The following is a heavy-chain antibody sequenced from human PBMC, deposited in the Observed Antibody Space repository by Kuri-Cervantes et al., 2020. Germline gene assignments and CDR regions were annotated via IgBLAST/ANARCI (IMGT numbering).Heavy chain of an antibody. J-gene: IGHJ5*02. CDR2: IYHSGST. D-gene: IGHD4-17*01. Sequence: LRLSCAVSGFSISSGGYSWSWIRQPPGEGLEWIGYIYHSGSTYYNPYLKSRVTISVDRSKNQFSLKLSSVTAADTAVYYCARAPGDYGLEGNNWFDPWGQGTLVTVSS. CDR3: ARAPGDYGLEGNNWFDP. V-gene: IGHV4-30-2*01. CDR1: GFSISSGGYS.